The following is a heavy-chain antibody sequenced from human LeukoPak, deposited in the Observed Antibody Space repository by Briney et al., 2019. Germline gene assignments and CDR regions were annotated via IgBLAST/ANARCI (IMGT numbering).Heavy chain of an antibody. CDR2: ISAYNGNT. J-gene: IGHJ4*02. CDR3: ARDLRDIVVVPAAEYFDY. CDR1: GYTFTSFG. D-gene: IGHD2-2*01. V-gene: IGHV1-18*01. Sequence: ASVKVSCKASGYTFTSFGISWVRQAPGQGLEWMGWISAYNGNTNYAQKLQGRVTMTTDTSTSTAYMELRSLRSDDTAVYYCARDLRDIVVVPAAEYFDYWGQGTLVTVSS.